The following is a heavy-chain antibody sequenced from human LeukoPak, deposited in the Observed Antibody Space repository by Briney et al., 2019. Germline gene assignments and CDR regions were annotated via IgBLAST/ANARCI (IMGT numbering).Heavy chain of an antibody. D-gene: IGHD2-2*02. J-gene: IGHJ3*02. CDR1: GGSISSYY. Sequence: NPSETLSLTCTVSGGSISSYYWSWIRQPAGKGLEWIGRIYTSGSTNYNPSLKSRVTMSVDTSKNQFSLKLSSVTAADTAVYYCARQICSSTSCYTFDIWGQGTMVTVSS. V-gene: IGHV4-4*07. CDR2: IYTSGST. CDR3: ARQICSSTSCYTFDI.